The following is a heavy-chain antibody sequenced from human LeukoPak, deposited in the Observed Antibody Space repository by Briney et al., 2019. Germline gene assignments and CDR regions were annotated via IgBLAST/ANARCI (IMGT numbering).Heavy chain of an antibody. CDR1: GFTVSSNY. J-gene: IGHJ4*02. Sequence: GGSLRLSYAASGFTVSSNYMSWVRQAPGKGLEWVSVIYSGGSTYYADSVKGRFTISRDNSKNTLYLQMNSLRAEDTAVYYCARYYHEGYFDYWGQGTLVTVSS. V-gene: IGHV3-53*01. CDR2: IYSGGST. CDR3: ARYYHEGYFDY. D-gene: IGHD3-10*01.